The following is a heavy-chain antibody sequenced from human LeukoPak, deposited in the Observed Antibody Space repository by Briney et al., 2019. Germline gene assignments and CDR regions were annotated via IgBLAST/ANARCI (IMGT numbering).Heavy chain of an antibody. D-gene: IGHD3-10*01. Sequence: PSETLSLTCSVSVGPIYSGTYYWGWIRQPPGKGLEWIGSIYHSGSTYYNPSLKSRVTISVDTSKNQFSLKLISVTAADTAVYYCARAYYGSGSCVDYWGQGTLVTVSS. V-gene: IGHV4-39*07. CDR2: IYHSGST. CDR3: ARAYYGSGSCVDY. J-gene: IGHJ4*02. CDR1: VGPIYSGTYY.